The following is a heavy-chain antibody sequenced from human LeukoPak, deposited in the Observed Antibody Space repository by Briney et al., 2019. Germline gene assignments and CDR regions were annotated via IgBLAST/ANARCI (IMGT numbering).Heavy chain of an antibody. CDR2: MSGRGST. V-gene: IGHV3-23*01. CDR3: AKGEGDYYDSSGYYPPYFAD. CDR1: GFTFDDYG. J-gene: IGHJ4*02. Sequence: HPGGSLRLSCAASGFTFDDYGMSWVRQAPGKGLEWVSTMSGRGSTYNADSVKGRFAISRDNSKNTLYLQMNSLSTEDTAVYYCAKGEGDYYDSSGYYPPYFADWGQGTLVTVSS. D-gene: IGHD3-22*01.